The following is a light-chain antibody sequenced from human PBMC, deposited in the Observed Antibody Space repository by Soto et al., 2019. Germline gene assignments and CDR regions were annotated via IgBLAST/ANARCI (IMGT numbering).Light chain of an antibody. V-gene: IGLV2-11*01. CDR3: CSYAGSYVYV. CDR1: SSDVGGYNY. CDR2: DVS. J-gene: IGLJ1*01. Sequence: QSALTQPRSVSRSPGQSVTISCTGTSSDVGGYNYVSWYQQHPGKAPKLMIYDVSKRPSGVPDRFSGSKSGNTASLTISGRQAEDESDYYCCSYAGSYVYVFGTGTKLTVL.